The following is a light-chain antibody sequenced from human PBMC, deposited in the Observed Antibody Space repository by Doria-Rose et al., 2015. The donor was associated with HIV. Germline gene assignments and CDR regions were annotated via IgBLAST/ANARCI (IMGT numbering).Light chain of an antibody. J-gene: IGKJ3*01. CDR1: QSLLYTSKNY. CDR2: WAS. CDR3: KQYYDTPS. Sequence: TQSPESLGMSLGERATLNCKSNQSLLYTSKNYLAWYQQKPGQPPKLLIYWASTRQSGIPARFSGSGSGTDFTLTISSLEAEDVAAYYCKQYYDTPSFGPGTTVDIK. V-gene: IGKV4-1*01.